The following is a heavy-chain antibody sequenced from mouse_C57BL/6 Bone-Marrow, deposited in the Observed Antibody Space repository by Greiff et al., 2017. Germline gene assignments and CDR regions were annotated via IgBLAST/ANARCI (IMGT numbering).Heavy chain of an antibody. CDR2: IDPSDSYT. J-gene: IGHJ1*03. CDR1: GYTFTSYW. Sequence: QVQLQQPGAELVKPGASVKLSCKASGYTFTSYWMQWVKQRPGQGLEWSGEIDPSDSYTNYNQKFKGKATLTVDTSSSTAYMQLSSLTSEDSAVYYCARIPSWYFDVWGTGTTVTVSS. D-gene: IGHD5-1-1*01. V-gene: IGHV1-50*01. CDR3: ARIPSWYFDV.